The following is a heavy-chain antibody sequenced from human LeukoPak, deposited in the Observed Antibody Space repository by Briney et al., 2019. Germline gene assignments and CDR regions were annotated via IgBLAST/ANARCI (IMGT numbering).Heavy chain of an antibody. CDR2: TSGSGSTI. Sequence: GGSLRLSCAASGFSFGSYSMNWVRQAPGKGLEWVSYTSGSGSTIYYADSVKGRFTISRDKAKNSLYLEMNSLRDEDTAVYYCARDERVAAAAFDYWGQGTLVTVSS. CDR1: GFSFGSYS. D-gene: IGHD6-13*01. CDR3: ARDERVAAAAFDY. V-gene: IGHV3-48*02. J-gene: IGHJ4*02.